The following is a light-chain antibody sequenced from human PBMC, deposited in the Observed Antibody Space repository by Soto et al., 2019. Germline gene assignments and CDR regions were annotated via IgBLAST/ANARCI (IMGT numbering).Light chain of an antibody. Sequence: EIVLTQSPGTLSLSPGERSTLSCMASQSVSSSFLAWYQQRPGQAPRLLIYAASNTAPGIPDRFSGSGSGTDFTLTISRLEPEDFAVYYCQQYGSSSWTFGQGTKVDIK. CDR3: QQYGSSSWT. CDR1: QSVSSSF. J-gene: IGKJ1*01. CDR2: AAS. V-gene: IGKV3-20*01.